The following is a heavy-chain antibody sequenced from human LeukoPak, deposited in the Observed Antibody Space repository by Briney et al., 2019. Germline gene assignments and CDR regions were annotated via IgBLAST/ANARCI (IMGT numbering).Heavy chain of an antibody. CDR1: GGSISSSSYY. CDR3: ARTTSYYDSSGYPTAYYFDY. V-gene: IGHV4-39*07. CDR2: IYYSGST. J-gene: IGHJ4*02. Sequence: SETLSLTCTVSGGSISSSSYYWGWIRQPPGKGLEWIGSIYYSGSTYYNPSLKSRVTISVDTSKNQFSLKLSSVTAADTAVYYCARTTSYYDSSGYPTAYYFDYWGQGTLVTVSS. D-gene: IGHD3-22*01.